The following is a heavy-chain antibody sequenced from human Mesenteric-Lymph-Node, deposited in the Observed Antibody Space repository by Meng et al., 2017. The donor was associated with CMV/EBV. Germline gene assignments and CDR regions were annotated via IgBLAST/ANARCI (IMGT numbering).Heavy chain of an antibody. CDR1: GYTFTSYG. D-gene: IGHD3-22*01. J-gene: IGHJ3*02. CDR3: ARDSPSFYDSSGHEPGDDAFDI. Sequence: ASVKVSCKASGYTFTSYGISWVRQAPGQGLEWMGWISAYNGNTNYAQKLQGRVTMTTDTSTSTAYMELSSLRSEDTAVYYCARDSPSFYDSSGHEPGDDAFDIWGQGTMVTVSS. V-gene: IGHV1-18*01. CDR2: ISAYNGNT.